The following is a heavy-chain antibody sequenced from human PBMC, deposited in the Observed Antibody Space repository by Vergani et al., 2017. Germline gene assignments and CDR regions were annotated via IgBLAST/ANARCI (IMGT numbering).Heavy chain of an antibody. D-gene: IGHD3-16*01. Sequence: QVQLVESGGGVVQRGGSLRLSCATSGFTLSNYDMQWIRQGPGKGLEFVAFIQFDGSNQYYADSVKGRFTLSRDFSKNTLYLQMNSLRTEDTAVYYCAKHFRGWGIDYWGQGTQVIVSS. CDR2: IQFDGSNQ. V-gene: IGHV3-30*02. J-gene: IGHJ4*02. CDR1: GFTLSNYD. CDR3: AKHFRGWGIDY.